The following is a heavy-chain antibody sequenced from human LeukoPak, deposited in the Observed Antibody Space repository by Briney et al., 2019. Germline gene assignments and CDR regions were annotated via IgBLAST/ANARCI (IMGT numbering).Heavy chain of an antibody. CDR3: AKDPQILCFDY. CDR2: ISGSGGST. J-gene: IGHJ4*02. CDR1: GFSFSSYA. V-gene: IGHV3-23*01. Sequence: GGSLSLSCAAYGFSFSSYALSWVRQAPGKGLEWVSAISGSGGSTYYADPVKGRFTFFRDNSKNSLCLQMNSLRAEDTAVYFFAKDPQILCFDYWGQGTLVTVSS.